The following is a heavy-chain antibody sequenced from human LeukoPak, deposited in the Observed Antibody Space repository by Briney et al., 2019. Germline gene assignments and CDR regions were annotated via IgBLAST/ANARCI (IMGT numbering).Heavy chain of an antibody. Sequence: KPSETLSLTCTVSGGSISSYYLSWIRQPPGKGLEWIGYNYYSGSTNYNPSLKSRVTISVDTSKNQFSLKLYSVTAADTAVYYCARRAYSSGWYYFDYWGQGTLVTVSS. CDR1: GGSISSYY. J-gene: IGHJ4*02. D-gene: IGHD6-19*01. CDR2: NYYSGST. CDR3: ARRAYSSGWYYFDY. V-gene: IGHV4-59*01.